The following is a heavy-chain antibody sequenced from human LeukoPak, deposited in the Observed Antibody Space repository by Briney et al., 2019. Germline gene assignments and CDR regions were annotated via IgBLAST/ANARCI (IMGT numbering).Heavy chain of an antibody. Sequence: SETLSLTCTVSGGSISSYYWSWIRQPPGKGLEWIGYIYYSGSTNYNPSLKSRVTISVDTSKNQFSLKLSSVTAADTAVYYCARIGTCYDFWSASYYFDYWGQGTLVTVSS. J-gene: IGHJ4*02. D-gene: IGHD3-3*01. CDR1: GGSISSYY. V-gene: IGHV4-59*01. CDR3: ARIGTCYDFWSASYYFDY. CDR2: IYYSGST.